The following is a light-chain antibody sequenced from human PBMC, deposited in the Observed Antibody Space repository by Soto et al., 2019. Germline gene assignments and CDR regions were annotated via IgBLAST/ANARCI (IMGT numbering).Light chain of an antibody. Sequence: DIVMTQSPDSLAVSLGERATINCKSSQSVLYSSNNKNYLAWYQQKPGQPPKLLIYWASARESGVPDRFSGSGSGTEFTLTISSLQPDDFATYYCQQYNSYLFTFGPGTKVDIK. CDR1: QSVLYSSNNKNY. J-gene: IGKJ3*01. V-gene: IGKV4-1*01. CDR2: WAS. CDR3: QQYNSYLFT.